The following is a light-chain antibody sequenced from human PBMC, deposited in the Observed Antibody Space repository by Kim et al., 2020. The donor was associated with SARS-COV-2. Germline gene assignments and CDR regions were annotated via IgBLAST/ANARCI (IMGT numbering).Light chain of an antibody. J-gene: IGLJ3*02. Sequence: QRVTISCTGSGSNVGAGYDVHWYQQLPGTAPKRLIYGNSNRPSGVPDRFSGSKSGTSASLAITGLQAEDEADYYCQSYDSSLSGWVFGGGTQLTVL. CDR1: GSNVGAGYD. V-gene: IGLV1-40*01. CDR3: QSYDSSLSGWV. CDR2: GNS.